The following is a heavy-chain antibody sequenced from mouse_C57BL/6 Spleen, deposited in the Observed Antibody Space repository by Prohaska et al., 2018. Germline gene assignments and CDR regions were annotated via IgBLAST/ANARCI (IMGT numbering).Heavy chain of an antibody. J-gene: IGHJ1*03. CDR3: MRYGNYWYFDV. CDR1: GFTFSGFW. Sequence: EVQLLETGGGLVQPGGSRGLSCEGSGFTFSGFWMSWVRQTPVKTLEWIGDINSDGSAIKYAPSIKDRFTIFRDNDKSTLYLQMSNVRSEDTATYFCMRYGNYWYFDVWGTGTTVTVSS. V-gene: IGHV11-2*01. D-gene: IGHD2-1*01. CDR2: INSDGSAI.